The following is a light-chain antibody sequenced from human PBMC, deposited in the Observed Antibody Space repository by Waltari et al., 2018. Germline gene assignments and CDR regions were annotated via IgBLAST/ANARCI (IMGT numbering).Light chain of an antibody. CDR1: QSLVQSDGSIF. CDR3: LQSSQWPYA. Sequence: DVVMPQSPLSLAVTLGQPASISCWSSQSLVQSDGSIFLNWFHQKPGQSPRRLIYKVSNRESGVPDRFSGSGSGTDFTLKISRVEAEDVGIYYCLQSSQWPYAFGQGTKLEIK. V-gene: IGKV2-30*02. CDR2: KVS. J-gene: IGKJ2*01.